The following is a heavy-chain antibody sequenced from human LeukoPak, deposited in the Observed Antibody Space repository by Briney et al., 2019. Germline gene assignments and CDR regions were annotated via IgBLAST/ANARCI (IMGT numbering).Heavy chain of an antibody. V-gene: IGHV4-59*01. Sequence: SETLSLTCTVSGGSISSYYWSWIRQPPGKGLEWIGYIYNSGNNNYNPSLKSRVTMSVDTSKNQFSLKLSSVTAADTAVYYCARASVLLSADYWGQGILVIVSA. J-gene: IGHJ4*02. CDR3: ARASVLLSADY. CDR2: IYNSGNN. D-gene: IGHD3-10*01. CDR1: GGSISSYY.